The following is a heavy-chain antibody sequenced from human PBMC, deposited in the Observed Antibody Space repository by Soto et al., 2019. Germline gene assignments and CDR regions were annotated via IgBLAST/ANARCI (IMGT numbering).Heavy chain of an antibody. CDR1: GYTLTELS. Sequence: ASVKVSCKVSGYTLTELSMHWVRQAPGKGLEWMGGFDPEGGETIYAQKFQGRVTMTEDTSTDTAYMELSSLRSEDTAVYYCATDKYSSGWYRYQRGLDPWGQGTLVTVSS. D-gene: IGHD6-19*01. V-gene: IGHV1-24*01. CDR2: FDPEGGET. CDR3: ATDKYSSGWYRYQRGLDP. J-gene: IGHJ5*02.